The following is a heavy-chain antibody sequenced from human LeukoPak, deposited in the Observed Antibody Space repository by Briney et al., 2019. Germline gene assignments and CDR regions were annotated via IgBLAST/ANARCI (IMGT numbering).Heavy chain of an antibody. Sequence: ASVKVSCKASGHTFTRYYIHWVRQAPGQGLEWMGVINPGSGNTNYAQKFQDRVTMTRDTSTGAVYMELSSLRSEDTAVYFCARVTGGANFDHWGQGTLVTVSS. CDR1: GHTFTRYY. CDR3: ARVTGGANFDH. V-gene: IGHV1-46*01. D-gene: IGHD1-14*01. CDR2: INPGSGNT. J-gene: IGHJ4*02.